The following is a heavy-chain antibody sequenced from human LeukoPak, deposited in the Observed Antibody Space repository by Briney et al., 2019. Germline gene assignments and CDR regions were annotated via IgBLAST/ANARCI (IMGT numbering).Heavy chain of an antibody. CDR3: ARVPGEDEDILTAYWLISP. Sequence: ASVEVSCKACGYIFTGYYMQWVRQAPGQGPEWMGWINPNSGGTNYAQKFQGRVTMTRDTSISTAYMELSRLRSDDTAVYYCARVPGEDEDILTAYWLISPWGEQTLLTVSA. CDR1: GYIFTGYY. V-gene: IGHV1-2*02. CDR2: INPNSGGT. J-gene: IGHJ5*02. D-gene: IGHD3-9*01.